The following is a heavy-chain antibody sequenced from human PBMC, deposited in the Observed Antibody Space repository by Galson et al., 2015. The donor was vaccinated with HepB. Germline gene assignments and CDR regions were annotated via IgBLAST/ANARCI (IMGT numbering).Heavy chain of an antibody. Sequence: LSLTCTVSGGSISSGGYYWSWIRQHPGKGLEWIGYIYYSGSTYYNPSLKSRVTISVDTSKNQFSLELSSVTAADTAVYYCAREGGGNHDYGDYVEVTRYNWFDPWGQGTLVTVSS. D-gene: IGHD4-17*01. CDR3: AREGGGNHDYGDYVEVTRYNWFDP. J-gene: IGHJ5*02. CDR2: IYYSGST. CDR1: GGSISSGGYY. V-gene: IGHV4-31*03.